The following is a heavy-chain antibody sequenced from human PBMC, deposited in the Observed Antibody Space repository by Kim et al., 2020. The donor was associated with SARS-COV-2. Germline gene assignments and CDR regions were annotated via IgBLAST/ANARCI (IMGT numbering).Heavy chain of an antibody. J-gene: IGHJ3*02. CDR3: ASGVRGDAFDI. V-gene: IGHV4-59*01. CDR1: GGSSSSYY. Sequence: SETLSLTCTVSGGSSSSYYWSWIRQPPGKGLEWIGYFYYSGSTNYNPSLRGRVTISVDTSKNQFSLRLSSLTAADTAVYYCASGVRGDAFDIWGQGTMVTVSS. D-gene: IGHD3-10*01. CDR2: FYYSGST.